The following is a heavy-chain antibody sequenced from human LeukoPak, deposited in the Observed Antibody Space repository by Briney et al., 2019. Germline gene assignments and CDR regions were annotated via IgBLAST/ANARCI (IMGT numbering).Heavy chain of an antibody. Sequence: SETLSLTCTVSSGSISSYYWSWIRQSPGKGLEWMGYIYYSGTTAYNPSLKNRVTISVDTSKNQFSLKLSSVTAADTAVYYCARHLGYCSSTSCYPWFDPWGQGTLVTVSS. V-gene: IGHV4-59*01. D-gene: IGHD2-2*01. J-gene: IGHJ5*02. CDR1: SGSISSYY. CDR2: IYYSGTT. CDR3: ARHLGYCSSTSCYPWFDP.